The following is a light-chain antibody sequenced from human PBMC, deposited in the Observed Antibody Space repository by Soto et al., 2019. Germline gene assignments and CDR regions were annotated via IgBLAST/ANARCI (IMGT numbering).Light chain of an antibody. CDR2: GVS. V-gene: IGKV3-15*01. J-gene: IGKJ5*01. CDR3: QQYGSSIT. CDR1: QSVSSN. Sequence: EIVLTQSPATLSVSPGGRATLSCRASQSVSSNLAWYRQKPGQAPRLLIYGVSTRATGIPARFSGSGSGTEFTLTISSLQSEDFAVYYCQQYGSSITFGQGTRLEIK.